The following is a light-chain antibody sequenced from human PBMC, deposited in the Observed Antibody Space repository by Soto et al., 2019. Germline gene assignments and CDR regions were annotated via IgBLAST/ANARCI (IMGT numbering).Light chain of an antibody. V-gene: IGKV3-15*01. CDR2: GAS. CDR1: QSVGIN. J-gene: IGKJ1*01. CDR3: QQYKDWPRT. Sequence: VMTQSPAILSVSPGERATLSWRASQSVGINVAWYQQKPGQAPRLLIYGASTRATGSPDRFSARGSAPEFTLTISSLLSEDFAVYYCQQYKDWPRTFGQGTKVDIK.